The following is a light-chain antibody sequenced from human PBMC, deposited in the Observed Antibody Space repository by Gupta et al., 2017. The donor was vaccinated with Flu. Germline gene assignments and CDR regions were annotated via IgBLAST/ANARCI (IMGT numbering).Light chain of an antibody. J-gene: IGLJ3*02. CDR1: SGSVSTSYY. Sequence: QTVVTQEPSFSVSPGGTVTLTCGLSSGSVSTSYYPSWYQQTPGQAPRTLIYSTNTRSSGVPDRFAGSILANTAVLNITGAQADDESYYYCVLYMSRGMGVFGRGTKLTVL. CDR2: STN. V-gene: IGLV8-61*01. CDR3: VLYMSRGMGV.